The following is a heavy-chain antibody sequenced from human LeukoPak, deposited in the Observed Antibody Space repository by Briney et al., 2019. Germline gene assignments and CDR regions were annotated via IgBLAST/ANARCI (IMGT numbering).Heavy chain of an antibody. CDR1: GFTFSSYG. J-gene: IGHJ4*02. Sequence: GRSLRLSCAASGFTFSSYGMHWVRQAPGKGLEWVAVISYDGSNKYYADSVKGRFTISRDNSKNTLYLQMNSLRAEDTAVYYCAKDRARYYYDSSGYLDYWGQGTLVTVPS. D-gene: IGHD3-22*01. V-gene: IGHV3-30*18. CDR3: AKDRARYYYDSSGYLDY. CDR2: ISYDGSNK.